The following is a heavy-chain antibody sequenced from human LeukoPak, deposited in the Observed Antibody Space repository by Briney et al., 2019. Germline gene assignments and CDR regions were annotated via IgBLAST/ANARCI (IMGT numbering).Heavy chain of an antibody. V-gene: IGHV3-21*01. CDR2: ISSSSSYI. CDR1: GFTFSSYS. Sequence: GGSLRLSCAASGFTFSSYSMNWVRQAPGKGLEWVSSISSSSSYIYYADSVKGRFTISRDNAKNSLYLQMNSLRAEDTAVYYWARDGWELLRAFDIWGQGTMVTVSS. J-gene: IGHJ3*02. D-gene: IGHD1-26*01. CDR3: ARDGWELLRAFDI.